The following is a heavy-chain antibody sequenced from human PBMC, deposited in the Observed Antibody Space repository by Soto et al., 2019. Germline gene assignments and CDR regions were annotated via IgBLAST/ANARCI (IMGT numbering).Heavy chain of an antibody. Sequence: EVRLVESGGVVVQPGGSLRLSCAASGFMFVDFSMHWVRQAPGKGLEWVALIGRDSINTYYADSVRGRFIVSRDNSKNSLYLQMNSLRSEDTALYYCVKERDDASWTAFDHWGQGTLVTVSS. J-gene: IGHJ4*02. CDR2: IGRDSINT. CDR1: GFMFVDFS. D-gene: IGHD2-2*01. V-gene: IGHV3-43*01. CDR3: VKERDDASWTAFDH.